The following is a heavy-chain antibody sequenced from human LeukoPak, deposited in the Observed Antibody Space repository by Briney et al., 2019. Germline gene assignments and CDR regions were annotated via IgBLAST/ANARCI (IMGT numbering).Heavy chain of an antibody. CDR3: ARDLYDSSGYYQRRVFDY. J-gene: IGHJ4*02. V-gene: IGHV4-39*07. Sequence: SETLSLTCTVSGGSISSSSFYRGWIRQPPGKGLEWIGSIYYSGSTYYNPSLKSRVTMSVDTSKNQFSLKLSSVTAADTAVYYCARDLYDSSGYYQRRVFDYWGQGTLVTVSS. CDR2: IYYSGST. CDR1: GGSISSSSFY. D-gene: IGHD3-22*01.